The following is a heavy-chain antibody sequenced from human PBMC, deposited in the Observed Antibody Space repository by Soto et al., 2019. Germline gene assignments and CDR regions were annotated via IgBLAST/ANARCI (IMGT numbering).Heavy chain of an antibody. Sequence: SETLSLTCTVSGDSISSGSYYWTWVRQRPGTGLEWMGYIFYCGSTAYNPSRRSWRSLSVDTSKNECSLKLSSVTAADTAVYYCAKEPRIQGGRYYCDYWGRGTLVTVAS. J-gene: IGHJ4*02. D-gene: IGHD3-10*01. CDR1: GDSISSGSYY. V-gene: IGHV4-31*03. CDR2: IFYCGST. CDR3: AKEPRIQGGRYYCDY.